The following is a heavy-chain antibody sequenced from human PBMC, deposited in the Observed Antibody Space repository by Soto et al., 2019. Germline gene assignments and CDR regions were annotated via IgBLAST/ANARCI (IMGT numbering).Heavy chain of an antibody. J-gene: IGHJ4*02. D-gene: IGHD3-3*01. CDR2: IIPIFGTA. CDR1: GGTFSSYA. Sequence: QVQLVQSGAEVKKPGSSVKVSCKASGGTFSSYAISWVRQAPGQGLEWMGGIIPIFGTANYAQKFQGRVTIAADESTSTAYMELSSLRSEDTAVYYCQTYGYYSGHFDYWGQGTLVTVSS. CDR3: QTYGYYSGHFDY. V-gene: IGHV1-69*12.